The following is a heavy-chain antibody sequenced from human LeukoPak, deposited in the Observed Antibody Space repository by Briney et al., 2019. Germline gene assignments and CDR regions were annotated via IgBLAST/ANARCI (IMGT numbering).Heavy chain of an antibody. J-gene: IGHJ4*02. D-gene: IGHD1-7*01. CDR3: ARDGETNWNYGQVDY. CDR2: ISAYNGNT. Sequence: GASVKVSCKASGYTFTSYGISWVRQAPGQGLEWMGWISAYNGNTNYAQKLQGRVTMTTDTSTSTAYMELRSLRSDDTAVNYCARDGETNWNYGQVDYWGQGTLVTVSS. CDR1: GYTFTSYG. V-gene: IGHV1-18*01.